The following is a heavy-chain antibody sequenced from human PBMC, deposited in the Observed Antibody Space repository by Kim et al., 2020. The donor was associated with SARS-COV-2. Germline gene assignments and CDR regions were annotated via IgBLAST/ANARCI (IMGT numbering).Heavy chain of an antibody. V-gene: IGHV3-48*02. Sequence: DAGKGRLTISRDNSENSLYLQMNSLRDDDTAVYYCARGYCSSSRCYAGPDYWGQGTLVTVST. CDR3: ARGYCSSSRCYAGPDY. D-gene: IGHD2-2*01. J-gene: IGHJ4*02.